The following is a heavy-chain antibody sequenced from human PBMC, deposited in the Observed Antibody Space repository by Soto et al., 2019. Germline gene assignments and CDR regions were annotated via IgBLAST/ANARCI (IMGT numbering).Heavy chain of an antibody. J-gene: IGHJ4*02. CDR2: ISSSGSTI. D-gene: IGHD6-19*01. Sequence: GGSLRLSCAASGFTFSSYEMNWVRQAPGKGLEWVSYISSSGSTIYYADSVKGRFTISRDNAKNSLYLQMNSLRAEDTAVYYCARGAVAGTTDYWGQGTLVTVSS. CDR1: GFTFSSYE. CDR3: ARGAVAGTTDY. V-gene: IGHV3-48*03.